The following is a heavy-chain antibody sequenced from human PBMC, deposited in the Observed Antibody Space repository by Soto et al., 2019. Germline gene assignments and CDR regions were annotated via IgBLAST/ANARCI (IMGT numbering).Heavy chain of an antibody. D-gene: IGHD6-13*01. CDR3: ARTYSSSWRYY. J-gene: IGHJ4*02. CDR1: GFSLSNARIG. V-gene: IGHV2-26*01. CDR2: IFSNDEK. Sequence: SGPTLVDPTDTLTLTCTVSGFSLSNARIGVSWIRQPPGKALEWLAHIFSNDEKSYSTSLKSRLTISKDTSKSQVVLTMTNMDPVDTATYYCARTYSSSWRYYWGQGTLVTVSS.